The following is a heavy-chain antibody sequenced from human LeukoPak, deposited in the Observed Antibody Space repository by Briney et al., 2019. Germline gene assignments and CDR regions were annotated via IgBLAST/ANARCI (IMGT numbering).Heavy chain of an antibody. CDR1: GFTCSSYA. Sequence: PGGSLRLSCAASGFTCSSYAMHWVRQAPGKGLEWVAVISYDGSNKYYADSVKGRFTISRDNAKESVFLQMNSLRVDDTAVYYCARTYDFGRGPPGDAFDNWGPGTWVTVSS. CDR2: ISYDGSNK. J-gene: IGHJ3*02. V-gene: IGHV3-30-3*01. D-gene: IGHD3-3*01. CDR3: ARTYDFGRGPPGDAFDN.